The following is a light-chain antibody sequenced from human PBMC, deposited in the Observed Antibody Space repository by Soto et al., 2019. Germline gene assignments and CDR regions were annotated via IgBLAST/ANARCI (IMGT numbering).Light chain of an antibody. CDR2: KAS. Sequence: DIQMTQSPSTLSASVGDRVTITCRASQTISDWLAWFQQKPGKAPQVLVYKASTLESGVPSRFSASGSGTEFTVTISSLQPDEFTTYYCQQYLGYSWTLGQGTKVEVK. J-gene: IGKJ1*01. V-gene: IGKV1-5*03. CDR3: QQYLGYSWT. CDR1: QTISDW.